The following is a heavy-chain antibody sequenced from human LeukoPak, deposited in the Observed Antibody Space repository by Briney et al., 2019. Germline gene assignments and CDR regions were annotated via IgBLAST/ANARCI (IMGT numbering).Heavy chain of an antibody. V-gene: IGHV4-59*08. D-gene: IGHD4-11*01. CDR2: IHHSGST. J-gene: IGHJ4*02. Sequence: SETLSLTCTVSGGSIGGYYGSWIRQPPGKGLEWIGYIHHSGSTKYNPSLKGRVSMSVDTSKTQFSLKLSSVAAADTAVYHCARHNYSSFVFDYWGQGTLVTVPS. CDR3: ARHNYSSFVFDY. CDR1: GGSIGGYY.